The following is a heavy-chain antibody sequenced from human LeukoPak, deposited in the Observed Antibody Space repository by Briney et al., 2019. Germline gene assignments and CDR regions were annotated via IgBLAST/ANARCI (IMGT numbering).Heavy chain of an antibody. J-gene: IGHJ4*02. Sequence: GRSLSLSCAASGFTFSDYAVHRVLQAPGKGLEWVAMIWYDGSNRYYADSVKGRFTISRDNSKNTVSLQMNSLRVEDTAVYYCARDWMGSTRLAGDCWGQGTLVTVSS. CDR2: IWYDGSNR. CDR3: ARDWMGSTRLAGDC. CDR1: GFTFSDYA. V-gene: IGHV3-33*01. D-gene: IGHD2/OR15-2a*01.